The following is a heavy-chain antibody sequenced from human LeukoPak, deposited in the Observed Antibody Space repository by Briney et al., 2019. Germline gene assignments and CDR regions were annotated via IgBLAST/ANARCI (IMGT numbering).Heavy chain of an antibody. V-gene: IGHV1-69*13. CDR3: ARDPVPHSYFDY. D-gene: IGHD6-6*01. Sequence: SVTVSCKASGGTFISYAMSWVRQAPGQGLEWMGGIIPIFGTANYAQKFQGRVTITADESTSTAYMELSSLRSEDTAVYYCARDPVPHSYFDYWGQGTLVTVSS. CDR2: IIPIFGTA. CDR1: GGTFISYA. J-gene: IGHJ4*02.